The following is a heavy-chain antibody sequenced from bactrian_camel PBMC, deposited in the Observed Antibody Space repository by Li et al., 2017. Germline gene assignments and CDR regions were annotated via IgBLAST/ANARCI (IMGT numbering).Heavy chain of an antibody. CDR1: QSTSNC. Sequence: QLVESGGGSVQAGGSLRLSCTSSQSTSNCMSWQRQAPGKGREGVASIDSAGRITYADSVKGRFTVSRDNAKNILYLQMNSLKPEDTAVYYCATRGRHEAFGYWGQGTQVTVS. D-gene: IGHD1*01. CDR3: ATRGRHEAFGY. J-gene: IGHJ6*01. CDR2: IDSAGRI. V-gene: IGHV3S10*01.